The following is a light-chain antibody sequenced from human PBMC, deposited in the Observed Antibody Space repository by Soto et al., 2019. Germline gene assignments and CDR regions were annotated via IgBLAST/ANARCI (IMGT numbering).Light chain of an antibody. V-gene: IGKV4-1*01. Sequence: DIVMTQAPDSLAVSMAERATINCKSSQSIFYSSNNKNYVTWYQQKPGQPPKLLIYWSSTRESGVPDRFSGSGSGTDFTLTISSLQAEDVAVYYCQQYFSTPWTFGQGTKVEIK. CDR3: QQYFSTPWT. J-gene: IGKJ1*01. CDR1: QSIFYSSNNKNY. CDR2: WSS.